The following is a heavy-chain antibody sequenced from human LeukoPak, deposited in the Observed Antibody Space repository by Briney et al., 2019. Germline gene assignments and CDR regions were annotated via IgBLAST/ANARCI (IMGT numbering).Heavy chain of an antibody. CDR1: GGSISSSSYY. Sequence: SETLSLTCTVSGGSISSSSYYWGWIRQPPGKGLEWIVSIYYSGSTYYNPSLKSRVTISVDTSKNQFSLKLSSVTAADTAVYYCARWGITIFGVVTHFDYWGQGTLVTVSS. V-gene: IGHV4-39*07. CDR2: IYYSGST. J-gene: IGHJ4*02. CDR3: ARWGITIFGVVTHFDY. D-gene: IGHD3-3*01.